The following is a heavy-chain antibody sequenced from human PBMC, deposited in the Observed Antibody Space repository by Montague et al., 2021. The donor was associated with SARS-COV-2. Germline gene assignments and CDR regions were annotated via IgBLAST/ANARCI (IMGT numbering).Heavy chain of an antibody. J-gene: IGHJ6*02. CDR3: ARAIVSGLCSGGSCYKGYYYGMDV. Sequence: SETLSLTCTVSGASISSYSWSWIRQPPGKGLEWIGYMYNSEKINYNPSLQSRVTISVDTSKGQLSLKLNSVTAADTAAYFCARAIVSGLCSGGSCYKGYYYGMDVWGQGTTVTVSS. CDR2: MYNSEKI. CDR1: GASISSYS. V-gene: IGHV4-59*13. D-gene: IGHD2-15*01.